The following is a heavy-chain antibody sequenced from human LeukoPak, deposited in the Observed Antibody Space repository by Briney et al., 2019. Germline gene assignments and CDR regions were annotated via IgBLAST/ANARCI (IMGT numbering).Heavy chain of an antibody. Sequence: ASVKVSCKASGYTFTGYYMHWVRQAPGQGLEWMGWINPNSGGTNYAQKFQGRVTMTRDASISTAYMELSRLRSDDTAVYYCARRYCSSTSCRNMDVWGKGTTVTVSS. J-gene: IGHJ6*03. CDR2: INPNSGGT. D-gene: IGHD2-2*01. V-gene: IGHV1-2*02. CDR1: GYTFTGYY. CDR3: ARRYCSSTSCRNMDV.